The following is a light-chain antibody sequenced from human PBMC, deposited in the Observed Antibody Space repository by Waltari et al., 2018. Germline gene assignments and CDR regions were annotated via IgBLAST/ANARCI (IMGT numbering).Light chain of an antibody. V-gene: IGKV3-15*01. Sequence: EIVMTQSPATLSVSPGERATLSCRASESVKNTLARYQQKPGQAPRLLIYGASTRATGISARFSGSGSGTEFTLTISSMQSEDFAVYYCQQYYKWPRTFGLGTKVEIK. J-gene: IGKJ1*01. CDR2: GAS. CDR1: ESVKNT. CDR3: QQYYKWPRT.